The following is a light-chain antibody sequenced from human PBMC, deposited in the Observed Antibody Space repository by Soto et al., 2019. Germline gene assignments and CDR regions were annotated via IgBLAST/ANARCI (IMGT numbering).Light chain of an antibody. V-gene: IGKV3-20*01. J-gene: IGKJ2*01. CDR2: GAS. Sequence: EIVLTQSPGTLSLSPGERATLSCRASQSVSSSYLAWYQQKPGQAPRLLIYGASSRATGIPDRFSGSGSGTDFTLTISRLEPEDFAVYYCQQYGSSPYTFCQVTKLEIK. CDR3: QQYGSSPYT. CDR1: QSVSSSY.